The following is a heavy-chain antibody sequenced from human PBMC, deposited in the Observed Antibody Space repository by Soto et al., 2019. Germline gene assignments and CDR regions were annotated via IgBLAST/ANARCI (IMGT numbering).Heavy chain of an antibody. V-gene: IGHV3-53*01. CDR3: ASWRPLHY. Sequence: PGGSLRLSCAASGFTFSSYGMSWVRQAPGKGLEWVSVIYSGGSTYYADSVKGRFTISRDNSKNTLYLQMNSLRAEDTAVYYCASWRPLHYWGQGTLVTVSS. D-gene: IGHD3-10*01. J-gene: IGHJ4*02. CDR2: IYSGGST. CDR1: GFTFSSYG.